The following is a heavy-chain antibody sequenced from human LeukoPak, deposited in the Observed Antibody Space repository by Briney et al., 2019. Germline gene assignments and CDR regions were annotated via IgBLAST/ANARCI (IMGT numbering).Heavy chain of an antibody. CDR2: INHSGST. CDR1: GGSFSGYY. CDR3: ARGLKESRNDYTPAPPYFDY. D-gene: IGHD5-24*01. V-gene: IGHV4-34*01. Sequence: SETLSLTCAVYGGSFSGYYWSWIRQPPGKGLKWIGEINHSGSTNYNPSLKSRVTISVDTSKNQFSLKLSSVTAADTAVYYCARGLKESRNDYTPAPPYFDYWGQGTLVTVPS. J-gene: IGHJ4*02.